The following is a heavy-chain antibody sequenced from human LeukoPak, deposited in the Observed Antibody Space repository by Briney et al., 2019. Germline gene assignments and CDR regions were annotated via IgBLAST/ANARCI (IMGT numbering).Heavy chain of an antibody. V-gene: IGHV3-73*01. CDR3: ARDHRYGGLFDY. J-gene: IGHJ4*02. Sequence: GGSLRLSCAASGFTFSGSAMHWVRQASGKGLEWVGRIRSKTNDYATTYAASVKDRFTISRDDSKNTAYLQMNSLRAEDTAVYYCARDHRYGGLFDYWGQGTLVTVSS. CDR1: GFTFSGSA. D-gene: IGHD1-1*01. CDR2: IRSKTNDYAT.